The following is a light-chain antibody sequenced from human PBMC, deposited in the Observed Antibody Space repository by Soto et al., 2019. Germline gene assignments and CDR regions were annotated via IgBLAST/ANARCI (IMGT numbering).Light chain of an antibody. J-gene: IGKJ1*01. Sequence: DIQMTQSPSSLSASVGDRVTITCLASQSNATCLNWYQQKPGKAPNLLIYAASTLQSGVPSRFSGSGSGTDFTLTITSLHPEDFATYYCQQTDSSVWTFGQGTKVDIK. CDR3: QQTDSSVWT. CDR1: QSNATC. V-gene: IGKV1-39*01. CDR2: AAS.